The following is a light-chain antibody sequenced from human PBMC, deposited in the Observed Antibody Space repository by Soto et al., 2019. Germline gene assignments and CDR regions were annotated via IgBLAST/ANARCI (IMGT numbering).Light chain of an antibody. CDR3: QQRSNWPLT. CDR2: DAS. J-gene: IGKJ4*01. CDR1: QSVSSY. V-gene: IGKV3-11*01. Sequence: ETVLTQSPATLSLSPGERATLSCRASQSVSSYVAWYQQKPGQAPRLLIYDASNMATGIPARFSGSGSGTDFTLPISSLEPADFVVYYCQQRSNWPLTFGGGTKVESK.